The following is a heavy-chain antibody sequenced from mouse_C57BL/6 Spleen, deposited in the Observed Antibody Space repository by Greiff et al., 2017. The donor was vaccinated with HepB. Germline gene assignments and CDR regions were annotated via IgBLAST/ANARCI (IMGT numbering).Heavy chain of an antibody. V-gene: IGHV1-82*01. J-gene: IGHJ2*01. CDR2: IYPGDGDT. CDR1: GYAFSSSW. Sequence: VQLQQSGPELVKPGASVKISCKASGYAFSSSWMNWVKQRPGKGLEWIGRIYPGDGDTNYNGKFKGKATLTADKSSSTAYMQLSSLTSEDSAVYFCARSRYGNYPSDYWGQGTTLTVSS. D-gene: IGHD2-10*02. CDR3: ARSRYGNYPSDY.